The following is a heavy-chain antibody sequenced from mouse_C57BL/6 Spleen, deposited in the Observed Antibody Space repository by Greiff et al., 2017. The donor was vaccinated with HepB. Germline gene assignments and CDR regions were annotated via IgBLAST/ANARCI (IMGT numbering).Heavy chain of an antibody. CDR1: GYTFTSYW. V-gene: IGHV1-52*01. J-gene: IGHJ2*01. Sequence: QVQLQQPGAELVRPGSSVKLSCKASGYTFTSYWMHWVKQRPIQGLEWIGNIDPSDSETHYNQKFKDKATLTVDKSSSTAYMQLSSLTSEDSVVYYCARWGPLYFDYWGQGTTLTVSS. CDR3: ARWGPLYFDY. CDR2: IDPSDSET.